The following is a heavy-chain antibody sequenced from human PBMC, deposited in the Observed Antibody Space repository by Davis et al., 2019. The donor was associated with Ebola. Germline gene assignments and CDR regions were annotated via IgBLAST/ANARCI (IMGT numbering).Heavy chain of an antibody. CDR3: AKEIVDTAMAFYYYGMDV. Sequence: GESLKIFCAASGFTFSSYGMHWVRQAPGKGLEWVAVIWYDGSNKYYADSVKGRFTISRDNSKNTLYLQMNSLRAEDTAVYYCAKEIVDTAMAFYYYGMDVWGQGTTVTVSS. CDR1: GFTFSSYG. V-gene: IGHV3-33*06. D-gene: IGHD5-18*01. J-gene: IGHJ6*02. CDR2: IWYDGSNK.